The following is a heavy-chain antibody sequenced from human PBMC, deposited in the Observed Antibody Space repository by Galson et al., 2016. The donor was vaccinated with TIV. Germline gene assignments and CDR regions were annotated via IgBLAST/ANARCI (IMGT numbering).Heavy chain of an antibody. J-gene: IGHJ4*01. D-gene: IGHD2-15*01. V-gene: IGHV3-74*01. CDR1: GFTFTNYW. CDR2: INIDGSSV. CDR3: VRGGEVVGRASQMND. Sequence: SLRLSCAASGFTFTNYWMHWVRQVPGKGLVWVSRINIDGSSVSYADSVEGRFTTSRDNGENTLYLQLNSLRAEDTAVYHCVRGGEVVGRASQMNDWGQGALVTVSS.